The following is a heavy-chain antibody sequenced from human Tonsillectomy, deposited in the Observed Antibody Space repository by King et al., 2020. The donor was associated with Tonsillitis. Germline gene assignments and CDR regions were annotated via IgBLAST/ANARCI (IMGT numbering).Heavy chain of an antibody. CDR1: GFTFSNAW. D-gene: IGHD6-19*01. J-gene: IGHJ4*02. V-gene: IGHV3-15*01. CDR3: TLPYRSGWWELDY. Sequence: VQLVESGGGLVKPGGSLRLSCAASGFTFSNAWMSWVRQAPGKGLEWVGRIKSKTDGGTTDYAAPVKGRFTISRDDSKNTLYLQMNSLKTEDTAVYYCTLPYRSGWWELDYWGQGTLVTVSS. CDR2: IKSKTDGGTT.